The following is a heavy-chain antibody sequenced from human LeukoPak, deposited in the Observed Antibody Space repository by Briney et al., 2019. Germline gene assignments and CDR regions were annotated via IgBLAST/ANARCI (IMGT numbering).Heavy chain of an antibody. V-gene: IGHV3-30-3*01. J-gene: IGHJ4*02. CDR1: GFTFSSYA. CDR2: ISYDGSNK. D-gene: IGHD2-2*02. CDR3: AREGVPAAIGPYFDY. Sequence: GGSLRLSCAASGFTFSSYAMHWVRQAPGKGLEWVAVISYDGSNKYYADSVKGRVTISRDNSKNTLYLQMNSLRAEDTAVYYCAREGVPAAIGPYFDYWGQGTLVTVSS.